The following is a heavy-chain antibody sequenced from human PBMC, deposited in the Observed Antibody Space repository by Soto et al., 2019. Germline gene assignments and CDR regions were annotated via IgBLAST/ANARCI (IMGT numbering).Heavy chain of an antibody. CDR2: INQSGGA. CDR3: ASGGRVVVVPAAIQYYYYYMDV. Sequence: PSETLSLTCAVYGGSFSGVYWSWIRQAPGKGLEWIGEINQSGGANYNPSLQSRVAISVDTSKNQFSLKLSSVTAADTAVYYCASGGRVVVVPAAIQYYYYYMDVWGKGTTVTVSS. D-gene: IGHD2-2*01. J-gene: IGHJ6*03. V-gene: IGHV4-34*01. CDR1: GGSFSGVY.